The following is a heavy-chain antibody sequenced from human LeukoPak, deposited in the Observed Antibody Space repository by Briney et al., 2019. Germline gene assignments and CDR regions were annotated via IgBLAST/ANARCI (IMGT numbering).Heavy chain of an antibody. CDR2: IIPILGIA. CDR3: ARAYSYGGCDY. V-gene: IGHV1-69*04. CDR1: GYTFTNYG. Sequence: GASVKVSCKASGYTFTNYGVSWVRQAPGQGLEWMGRIIPILGIANYAQKFQGRVTITADKSTSTAYMELSSLRSEDTAVYYCARAYSYGGCDYWGQGTLVTVSS. J-gene: IGHJ4*02. D-gene: IGHD5-18*01.